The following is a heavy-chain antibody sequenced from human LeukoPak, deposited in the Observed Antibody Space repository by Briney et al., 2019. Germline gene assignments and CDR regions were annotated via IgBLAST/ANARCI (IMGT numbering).Heavy chain of an antibody. J-gene: IGHJ4*02. CDR1: GGSISSYY. CDR2: IYYSGST. V-gene: IGHV4-59*08. D-gene: IGHD4-17*01. Sequence: SETLSLTCTVSGGSISSYYWSWIRQPPGKGLEWIGYIYYSGSTNYNPSLKSRVTISVDTSKNQFSLKLPSVTAADTAVYYCAGLDGDFEGFSDYWGQGTLVTVSS. CDR3: AGLDGDFEGFSDY.